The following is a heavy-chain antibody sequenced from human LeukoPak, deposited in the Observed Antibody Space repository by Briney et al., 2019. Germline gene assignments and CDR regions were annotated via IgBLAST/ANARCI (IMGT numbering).Heavy chain of an antibody. V-gene: IGHV1-69*13. J-gene: IGHJ4*02. CDR2: IIPIFGTA. Sequence: SVKVSCKASGGTFSSYAISWVRQAPGQGLEWMGGIIPIFGTANYAQKFQGRVTITADESTSTAYMELSSLRSEDAAVYYCARSSSSTNSSPFDYRGQGTLVTVSS. CDR1: GGTFSSYA. D-gene: IGHD2-2*01. CDR3: ARSSSSTNSSPFDY.